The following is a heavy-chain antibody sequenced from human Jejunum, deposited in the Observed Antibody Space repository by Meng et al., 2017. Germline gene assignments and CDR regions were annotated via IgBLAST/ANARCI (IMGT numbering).Heavy chain of an antibody. V-gene: IGHV2-5*02. CDR2: IYWDDDK. CDR3: THRREDPRSAFYYLDY. J-gene: IGHJ4*02. Sequence: QITLKESGPTLVKPTQTLTLTCSLPGVSLSSTGVSVGWIRPPPGKALEGIALIYWDDDKRYKPSLMSRLTITKDTSMNHVVLTMTNIDPVDTGTYYCTHRREDPRSAFYYLDYWGRGTLVTVSS. D-gene: IGHD2-15*01. CDR1: GVSLSSTGVS.